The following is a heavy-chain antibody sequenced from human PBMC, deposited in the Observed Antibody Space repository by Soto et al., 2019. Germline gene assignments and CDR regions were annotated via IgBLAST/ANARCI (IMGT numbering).Heavy chain of an antibody. CDR2: IYYSGST. J-gene: IGHJ4*02. Sequence: SETLSLTCTVSGGSISSGDYYWSWIRQPPGKGLEWIGYIYYSGSTYYNPSLKSRVTISVDTSKNQFSLKLSSVTAADTAVYYCARDFGGYSGYDSFFDYWGQGTLVTVSS. CDR1: GGSISSGDYY. D-gene: IGHD5-12*01. CDR3: ARDFGGYSGYDSFFDY. V-gene: IGHV4-30-4*01.